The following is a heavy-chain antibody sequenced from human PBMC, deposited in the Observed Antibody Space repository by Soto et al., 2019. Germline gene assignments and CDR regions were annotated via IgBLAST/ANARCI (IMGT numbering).Heavy chain of an antibody. CDR1: GFSLNTRGVG. J-gene: IGHJ4*02. CDR2: IYWDDDK. D-gene: IGHD3-10*02. CDR3: AHSLYVGTFDH. V-gene: IGHV2-5*02. Sequence: QITLKESGPTLVKPTQTLTLTCTFSGFSLNTRGVGVGWTRQPPGKALEWLALIYWDDDKRYSPSLKSRLTITKDISKNQVVLTMTNMDPVDTATYYCAHSLYVGTFDHWGQGTLVTVSS.